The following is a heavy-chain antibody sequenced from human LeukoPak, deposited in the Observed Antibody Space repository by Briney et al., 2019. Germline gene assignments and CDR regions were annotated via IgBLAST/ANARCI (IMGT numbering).Heavy chain of an antibody. CDR2: ISGSDGVT. V-gene: IGHV3-23*01. J-gene: IGHJ4*02. CDR1: GFTFSSYW. CDR3: VRYFGGHLYYFDY. Sequence: PGGSLRLSCAASGFTFSSYWMHWVRQAPGKGLEWVSVISGSDGVTYYADSVKGRFTISRDNSKNTLFLQVNSLRAEDTAVYYCVRYFGGHLYYFDYWGQGTLVTVSS. D-gene: IGHD3-16*01.